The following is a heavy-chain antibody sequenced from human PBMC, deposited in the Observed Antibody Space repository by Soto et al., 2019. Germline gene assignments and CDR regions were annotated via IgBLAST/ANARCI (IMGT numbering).Heavy chain of an antibody. J-gene: IGHJ6*02. Sequence: SETLSLTXTVSGGSVSSGSYYWSWIRQPPGKGLEWIGYIYYSGSTNYNPSLKSRVTISVDTSKNQFSLKLSSVTAADTAVYYCARDSAIDFWSRSYGMDVWGQGTTVTVSS. D-gene: IGHD3-3*01. V-gene: IGHV4-61*01. CDR1: GGSVSSGSYY. CDR2: IYYSGST. CDR3: ARDSAIDFWSRSYGMDV.